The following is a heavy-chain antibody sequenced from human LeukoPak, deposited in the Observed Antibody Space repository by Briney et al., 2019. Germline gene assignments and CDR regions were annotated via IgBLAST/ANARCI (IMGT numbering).Heavy chain of an antibody. CDR1: GGSISSSSYY. V-gene: IGHV4-39*07. J-gene: IGHJ2*01. CDR2: IYYSGST. D-gene: IGHD3-22*01. Sequence: RSETLSLTCTVSGGSISSSSYYWGWIRQPPGKGLEWIGSIYYSGSTYYNPSLKSRVTISVDTSKNQFSLKLSSVTAADTAVYYCARDASYYYDSSGTDWYFDLWGRGTLVTVSS. CDR3: ARDASYYYDSSGTDWYFDL.